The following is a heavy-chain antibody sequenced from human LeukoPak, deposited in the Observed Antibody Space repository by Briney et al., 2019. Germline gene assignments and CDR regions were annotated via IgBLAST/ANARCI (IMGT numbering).Heavy chain of an antibody. CDR2: ISYDGSNK. J-gene: IGHJ1*01. Sequence: PGRSLRLSCAASGFTFSSYAMHWVRQAPGRGLEWVAVISYDGSNKYYADSVKGRFIISRDNSKNTLYLQMNSLRAEDTAVYYCARGHVYAMEHWGQGTLVTVSS. CDR1: GFTFSSYA. V-gene: IGHV3-30*04. CDR3: ARGHVYAMEH. D-gene: IGHD3-16*01.